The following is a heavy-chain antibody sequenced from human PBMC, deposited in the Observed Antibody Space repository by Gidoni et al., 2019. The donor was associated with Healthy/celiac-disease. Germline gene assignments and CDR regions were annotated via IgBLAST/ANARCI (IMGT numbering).Heavy chain of an antibody. Sequence: QVQLVESGGGVVHPGRSLRLSCAASGFTFISYCMHWVRQAPGKGLEWVAVISYDGSNKYYADSVKGRFTISRDNSKNTLYLQMNSLRAEDTAVYYCAKAEYSGYELGSKDYFDYWGQGTLVTVSS. CDR3: AKAEYSGYELGSKDYFDY. V-gene: IGHV3-30*18. CDR2: ISYDGSNK. CDR1: GFTFISYC. J-gene: IGHJ4*02. D-gene: IGHD5-12*01.